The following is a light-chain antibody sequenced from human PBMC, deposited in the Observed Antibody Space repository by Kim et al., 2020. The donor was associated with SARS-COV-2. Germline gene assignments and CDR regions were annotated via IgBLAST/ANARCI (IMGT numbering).Light chain of an antibody. CDR2: QTS. CDR1: QSFSSW. J-gene: IGKJ5*01. CDR3: QQYNSYPIT. V-gene: IGKV1-5*03. Sequence: ASGGDRVTITCRASQSFSSWLAWYQQKPGKAPKLLIYQTSSLQSGVPSRFSGSGSGTEFTLTINSLQPDDFATYYCQQYNSYPITFGQGTRLEIK.